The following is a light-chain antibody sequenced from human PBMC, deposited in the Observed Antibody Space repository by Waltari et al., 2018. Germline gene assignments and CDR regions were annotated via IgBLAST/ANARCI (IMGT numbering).Light chain of an antibody. CDR3: QQYNKWPLT. V-gene: IGKV3-15*01. J-gene: IGKJ3*01. CDR2: GAS. CDR1: QSINSY. Sequence: EVVMTQSPATVSVSPGERATLSCRASQSINSYLPWYQQKPGQAPRLLIYGASTRATGIQARFSGSGSGTDFTLTISSLQSEDFAIYYCQQYNKWPLTFGPGTKVHF.